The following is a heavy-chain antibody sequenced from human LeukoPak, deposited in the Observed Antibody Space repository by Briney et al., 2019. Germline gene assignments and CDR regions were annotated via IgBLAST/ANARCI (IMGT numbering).Heavy chain of an antibody. CDR2: ISYDGSNK. J-gene: IGHJ3*02. V-gene: IGHV3-30-3*01. CDR3: AREDAFDI. Sequence: PGRSLRLSCAASGFTFGSYAMHWVRQAPGKGLEWVAVISYDGSNKYYADSVKGRFTISRDNSKNTLYLQMNSLRAEDTAVYYCAREDAFDIWGQGTMVTVSS. CDR1: GFTFGSYA.